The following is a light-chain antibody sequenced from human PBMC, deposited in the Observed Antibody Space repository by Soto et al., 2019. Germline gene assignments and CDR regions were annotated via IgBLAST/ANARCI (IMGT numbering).Light chain of an antibody. CDR1: STDVGAYNY. J-gene: IGLJ2*01. V-gene: IGLV2-14*01. CDR3: SSYTSSRTLV. Sequence: QSALPQPASVYVSPGPSITIPCTGTSTDVGAYNYVSWYQQRPGKAPQLMIYDVINRPSWVSNRFCGCKSGNTASLTISGLQADDEADYYGSSYTSSRTLVFGGGTKPTV. CDR2: DVI.